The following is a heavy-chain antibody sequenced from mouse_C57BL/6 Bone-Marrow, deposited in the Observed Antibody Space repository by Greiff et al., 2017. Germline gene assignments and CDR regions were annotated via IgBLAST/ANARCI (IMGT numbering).Heavy chain of an antibody. V-gene: IGHV5-4*01. D-gene: IGHD1-1*01. CDR1: GFTFSSYA. CDR3: ARDWDYGTRDY. J-gene: IGHJ2*01. Sequence: EVKLMESGGGLVKPGGSLKLSCAASGFTFSSYAMSWVRQTPEKRLEWVATISDGGSYTYYPDNVKGRFTISRDNAKNNLYLQMSHLKAEDTAMYYCARDWDYGTRDYWGQGTTRTVSS. CDR2: ISDGGSYT.